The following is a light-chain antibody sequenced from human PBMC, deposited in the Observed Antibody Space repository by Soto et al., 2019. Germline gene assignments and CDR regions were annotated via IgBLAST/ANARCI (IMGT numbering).Light chain of an antibody. CDR2: GAS. CDR3: QQYNDWLLT. CDR1: HSVSNN. V-gene: IGKV3-15*01. Sequence: EILMTQSPATLSVSPRDRAPLSCRASHSVSNNVAWYQQKPAQAPRLLMYGASTRATGIPARFSGGGSGTEFTLTISSLQSADFAVYYCQQYNDWLLTFGGGTKVDIK. J-gene: IGKJ4*01.